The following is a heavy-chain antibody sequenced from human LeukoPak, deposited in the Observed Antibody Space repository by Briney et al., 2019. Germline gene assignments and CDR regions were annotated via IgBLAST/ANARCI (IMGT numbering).Heavy chain of an antibody. D-gene: IGHD1-14*01. CDR1: GYTFTGYY. J-gene: IGHJ4*02. CDR2: INPNSGGT. CDR3: ARWKLGNNRYFDY. Sequence: GASVKVSCKASGYTFTGYYMHWVRQALGQGLEWMGWINPNSGGTNYAQKFQGRVTMTRDTSISTAYMELSRLRSDDTAVYYCARWKLGNNRYFDYWGQGTLVTVSS. V-gene: IGHV1-2*02.